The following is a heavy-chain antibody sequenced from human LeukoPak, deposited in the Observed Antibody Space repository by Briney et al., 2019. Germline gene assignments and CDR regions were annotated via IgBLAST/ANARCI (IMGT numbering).Heavy chain of an antibody. CDR2: ITGSGDST. D-gene: IGHD3-10*01. CDR3: AKGGLWYGKNDH. V-gene: IGHV3-23*01. Sequence: GGSLRLSCAASGFTFSSYSMNWVRQAPGKGLEWVSTITGSGDSTYNADSVKGRFTISRDNSENTLYLQMNSLRAEDTAVYYCAKGGLWYGKNDHWGQGTLVTVSS. CDR1: GFTFSSYS. J-gene: IGHJ4*02.